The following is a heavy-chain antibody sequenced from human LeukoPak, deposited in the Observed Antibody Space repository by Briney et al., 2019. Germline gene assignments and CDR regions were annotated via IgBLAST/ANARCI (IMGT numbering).Heavy chain of an antibody. CDR2: ISGSGGST. Sequence: PGGSLRLSCAASGFTFSSYAMTWVRQAPGKGLEWVSEISGSGGSTYYADSVKGRLTISRDNSRNTLYLQMNSLRAEDTAVYYCAKGKFDSSGYYSNYFDYWGQGTLVTVSS. D-gene: IGHD3-22*01. J-gene: IGHJ4*02. CDR3: AKGKFDSSGYYSNYFDY. V-gene: IGHV3-23*01. CDR1: GFTFSSYA.